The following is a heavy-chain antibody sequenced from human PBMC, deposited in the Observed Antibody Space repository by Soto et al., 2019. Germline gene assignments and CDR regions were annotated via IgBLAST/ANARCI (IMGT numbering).Heavy chain of an antibody. D-gene: IGHD5-12*01. CDR3: ASRFVDSATGYFDR. J-gene: IGHJ4*02. Sequence: QLQLQESGSGLLRASQSLSLTCLVSGGSIINGNYSWTWIRQPPGKALEWIGYIYHSGSTYYNPSLRSRVTLSVDRSKNQFSLNMKSMTAADTAVYYCASRFVDSATGYFDRWGQGTLVTLSS. CDR2: IYHSGST. V-gene: IGHV4-30-2*01. CDR1: GGSIINGNYS.